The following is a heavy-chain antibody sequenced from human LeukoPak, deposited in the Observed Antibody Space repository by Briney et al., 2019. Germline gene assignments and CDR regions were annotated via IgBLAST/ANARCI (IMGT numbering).Heavy chain of an antibody. V-gene: IGHV4-39*02. Sequence: SEALSLTCTVSGGSISTSTYYWGWIRQPPGKGLEWIGTISYSGTPHYNSSLNSRLTISLDTSKNHFSLQLNSVTAVDTAVYYCVRPRDYDFDNWGQGTLVIVSS. CDR2: ISYSGTP. D-gene: IGHD4-17*01. CDR1: GGSISTSTYY. CDR3: VRPRDYDFDN. J-gene: IGHJ4*02.